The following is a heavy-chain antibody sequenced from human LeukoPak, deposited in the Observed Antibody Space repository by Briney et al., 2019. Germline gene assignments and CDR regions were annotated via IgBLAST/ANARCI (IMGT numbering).Heavy chain of an antibody. Sequence: GGSLRLSCAASGFTFDDYAMHWVRQAPGKGLEWVSLISGDGGSTYYADSVKGRFTISRDNSKNPLYLQMNSLRTEDTALYYCAKENYDSSGYYWLYFDYWGQGTLVTVSS. V-gene: IGHV3-43*02. J-gene: IGHJ4*02. D-gene: IGHD3-22*01. CDR1: GFTFDDYA. CDR3: AKENYDSSGYYWLYFDY. CDR2: ISGDGGST.